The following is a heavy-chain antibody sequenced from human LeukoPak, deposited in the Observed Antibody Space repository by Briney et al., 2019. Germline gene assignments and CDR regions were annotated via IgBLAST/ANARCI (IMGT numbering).Heavy chain of an antibody. V-gene: IGHV3-74*01. Sequence: GGSMTLPCTASGFSSISYWMHWVRHVPGKGLVWVSRINGDGTYTNYADSVRGRFTSSRDNTKNTVYLQMNNLRADDTAVCYCTRGASWAVSDYWGQGTLVSVSS. CDR2: INGDGTYT. J-gene: IGHJ4*02. D-gene: IGHD3-16*01. CDR1: GFSSISYW. CDR3: TRGASWAVSDY.